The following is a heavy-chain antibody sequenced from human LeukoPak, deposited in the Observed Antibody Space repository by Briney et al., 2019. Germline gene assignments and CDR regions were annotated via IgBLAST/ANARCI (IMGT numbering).Heavy chain of an antibody. CDR2: ISYDGSNK. Sequence: GGSLRLSCAASGFTFSSYGMHWVRQAPGKGLEWVAVISYDGSNKYYADSVKGRFTISRDNSKNTLYLQMNSLRAEDTAVYYCARDYVGYCSGGSCYSSFIFDYWGQGTLVTVSS. V-gene: IGHV3-30*19. J-gene: IGHJ4*02. CDR1: GFTFSSYG. D-gene: IGHD2-15*01. CDR3: ARDYVGYCSGGSCYSSFIFDY.